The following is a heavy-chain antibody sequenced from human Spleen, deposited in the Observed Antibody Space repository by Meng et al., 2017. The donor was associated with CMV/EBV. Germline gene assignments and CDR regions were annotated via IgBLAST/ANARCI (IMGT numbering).Heavy chain of an antibody. CDR1: GYTFTRYG. V-gene: IGHV1-18*01. CDR2: ISAYNGNT. D-gene: IGHD3-3*01. J-gene: IGHJ5*02. Sequence: GYTFTRYGISWVRQAPGQGLEWMGWISAYNGNTNYAQKLQGRVTMTTDTSTSTAYMELRSLRSDDTAVYYCAGVSDDFWSGYPLFDPWGQGTLVTVSS. CDR3: AGVSDDFWSGYPLFDP.